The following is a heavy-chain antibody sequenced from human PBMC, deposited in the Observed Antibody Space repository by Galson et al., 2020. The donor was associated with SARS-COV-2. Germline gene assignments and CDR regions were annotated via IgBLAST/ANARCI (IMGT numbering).Heavy chain of an antibody. CDR3: AKDWALYQQAFDY. CDR2: MYVTGGRT. V-gene: IGHV3-23*01. Sequence: GGSLRLSCAASGFTFSAYAMSWVRQAPGKGLEWVAHMYVTGGRTNYADSVTGRFTISRDNSRNTLYLQMNSLRPDDTAVYYCAKDWALYQQAFDYWGQGTLVTVSS. J-gene: IGHJ4*02. D-gene: IGHD2-8*01. CDR1: GFTFSAYA.